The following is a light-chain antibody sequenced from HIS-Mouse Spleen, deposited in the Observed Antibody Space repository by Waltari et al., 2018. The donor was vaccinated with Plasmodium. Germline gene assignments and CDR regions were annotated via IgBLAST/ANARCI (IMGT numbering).Light chain of an antibody. CDR1: SSNIGSNY. J-gene: IGLJ7*02. CDR3: AAWDDSLSGAV. V-gene: IGLV1-47*01. Sequence: QSVLTQPPSASGTPGQRVTISCSGSSSNIGSNYVYWYQQLPGTAPKLLIYRNNHRPSGVPDRFSGSKSGTSASLAISGLRSEDEADYYCAAWDDSLSGAVFGGGTQLTAL. CDR2: RNN.